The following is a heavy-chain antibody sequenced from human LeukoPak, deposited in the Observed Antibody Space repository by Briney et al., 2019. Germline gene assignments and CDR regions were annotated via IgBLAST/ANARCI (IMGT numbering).Heavy chain of an antibody. D-gene: IGHD6-13*01. J-gene: IGHJ4*02. CDR2: IYQSGST. V-gene: IGHV4-38-2*01. CDR3: ARNSSWYFDY. Sequence: KPSETLSLTCAVSGYSIRSDYYWGWIRQPPGKGLEWIGSIYQSGSTHYNPSLKSRVTISIDTSKNQSSLKLSSMTAADTAVYYCARNSSWYFDYWGQGTLVTVSS. CDR1: GYSIRSDYY.